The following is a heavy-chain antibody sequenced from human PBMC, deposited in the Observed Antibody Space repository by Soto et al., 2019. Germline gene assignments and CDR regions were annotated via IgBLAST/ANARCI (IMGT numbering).Heavy chain of an antibody. Sequence: EVQLLESGGGLVQRGGSLRLSCAASKFTFSTYAMTWVRQAPGKGLEWVSDISGSGDNTYYADSVKGRFTISRDNSKSTLDLQMNSRRAEDTAVYYCAKDMVHCTGTRCARYFEEWGRGTLVTVSS. CDR3: AKDMVHCTGTRCARYFEE. V-gene: IGHV3-23*01. J-gene: IGHJ4*02. CDR2: ISGSGDNT. CDR1: KFTFSTYA. D-gene: IGHD2-8*02.